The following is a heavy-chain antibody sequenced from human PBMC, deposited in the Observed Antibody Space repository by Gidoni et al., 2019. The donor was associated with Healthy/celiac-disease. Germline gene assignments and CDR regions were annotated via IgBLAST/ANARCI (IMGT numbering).Heavy chain of an antibody. CDR2: IYYSGST. V-gene: IGHV4-39*01. J-gene: IGHJ4*02. Sequence: QLQLQESGPGLVKPSETLSLTCTVSGGSTSSSSYYWGWFRQPPGKGLEWIGSIYYSGSTYYNPSLKSRVTISVDTSKNQFSLKLSSVTAADTAVYYCASFPPGGKARACYWGQGTLVTVSS. D-gene: IGHD2-15*01. CDR1: GGSTSSSSYY. CDR3: ASFPPGGKARACY.